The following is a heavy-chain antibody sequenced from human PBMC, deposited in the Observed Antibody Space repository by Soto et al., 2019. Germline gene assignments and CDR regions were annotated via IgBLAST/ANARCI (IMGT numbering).Heavy chain of an antibody. CDR3: ANDPNGEYIGAFAFDV. CDR1: GFTVSTYS. V-gene: IGHV3-23*01. CDR2: ISGTGGTT. Sequence: GGSLRRSFAVSGFTVSTYSMTGVRQAPGKGLEWVSSISGTGGTTRYADSVKGRFTISRDNSKNMLYLQMNSLRAEDTALYYCANDPNGEYIGAFAFDVWGQRPKVTVSS. D-gene: IGHD3-10*01. J-gene: IGHJ3*01.